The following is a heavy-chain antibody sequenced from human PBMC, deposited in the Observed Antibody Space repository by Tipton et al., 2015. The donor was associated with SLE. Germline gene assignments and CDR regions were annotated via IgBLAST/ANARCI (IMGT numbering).Heavy chain of an antibody. CDR3: ARRYGTSFDY. Sequence: GSLKLSCTVSGGSISNYYWSWIRQPPGKGLEWIGHIYYTGTTYYNPSLKSRLTLSLDTSKNQFSLKMISVTAADTAVYYCARRYGTSFDYWDQGTLVTVSS. V-gene: IGHV4-59*08. D-gene: IGHD2-8*01. CDR2: IYYTGTT. J-gene: IGHJ4*02. CDR1: GGSISNYY.